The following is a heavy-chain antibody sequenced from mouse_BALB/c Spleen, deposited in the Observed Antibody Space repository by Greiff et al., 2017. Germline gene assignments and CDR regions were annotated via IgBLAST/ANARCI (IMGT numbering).Heavy chain of an antibody. V-gene: IGHV2-9*02. J-gene: IGHJ2*01. D-gene: IGHD1-1*01. Sequence: VMLVESGPGLVAPSQSLSITCTVSGFSLTSYGVHWVRQPPGKGLEWLGVIWAGGSTNYNSALMSRLSISKDNSKSQVFLKMNSLQTDDTAMYYCAREPYYGSSSYYFDYWGQGTTLTVSS. CDR2: IWAGGST. CDR1: GFSLTSYG. CDR3: AREPYYGSSSYYFDY.